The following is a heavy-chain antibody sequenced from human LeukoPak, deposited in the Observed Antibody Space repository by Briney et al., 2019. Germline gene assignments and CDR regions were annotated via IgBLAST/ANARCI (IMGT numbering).Heavy chain of an antibody. D-gene: IGHD1-26*01. J-gene: IGHJ4*02. Sequence: GGSLRLSCAASGFTFSSYWMSWVRQAPGKGLEWVANIKQDGSEKYYVDSVKGRFTISRDNAENSLFLQMNSLRAEDTAVYYCARTSKSGSYSPGDYWGQGTLVTVSS. CDR2: IKQDGSEK. CDR3: ARTSKSGSYSPGDY. CDR1: GFTFSSYW. V-gene: IGHV3-7*01.